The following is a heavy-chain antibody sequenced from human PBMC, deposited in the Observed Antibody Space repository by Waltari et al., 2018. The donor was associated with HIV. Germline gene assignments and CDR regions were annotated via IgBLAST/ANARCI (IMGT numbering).Heavy chain of an antibody. J-gene: IGHJ6*02. CDR2: INHSGST. D-gene: IGHD3-10*01. CDR3: ARDRDTMVRGVIRLGDYYYGMDV. V-gene: IGHV4-34*01. Sequence: QGQLQQWGAGLLKPSGTLALTCAVYGGCFSGYYWRWFRRPQGKGLELIGEINHSGSTNYNPSLKSRVTISVDTSKNQFSLKLSSVTAADTAVYYCARDRDTMVRGVIRLGDYYYGMDVWGQGTTVTVSS. CDR1: GGCFSGYY.